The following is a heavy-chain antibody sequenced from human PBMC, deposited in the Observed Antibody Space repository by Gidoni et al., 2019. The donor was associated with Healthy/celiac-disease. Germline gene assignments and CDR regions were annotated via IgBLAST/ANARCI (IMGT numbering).Heavy chain of an antibody. CDR2: IYYSGST. J-gene: IGHJ4*02. V-gene: IGHV4-39*07. D-gene: IGHD1-20*01. CDR1: GGSISSSSYY. Sequence: QLQLQESGPGLVNPSETLSLTCTVSGGSISSSSYYWGWIRQPPGKGLEWIGSIYYSGSTYYNPSLKSRVTISVDTSKNQFSLKLSSVTAADTAVYYWAREYKGADNFDYWGQGTLVTVSS. CDR3: AREYKGADNFDY.